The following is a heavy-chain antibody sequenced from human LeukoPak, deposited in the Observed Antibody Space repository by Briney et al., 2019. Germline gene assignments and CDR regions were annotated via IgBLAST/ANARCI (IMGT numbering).Heavy chain of an antibody. CDR2: ISAYNGNT. CDR3: ARASKLAYYYYYMDV. J-gene: IGHJ6*03. D-gene: IGHD1-1*01. Sequence: ASVEVSCKASGYTFTSYGISWVRQAPGQGLEWMGWISAYNGNTNYAQKLQGRVTMTTDTSTSTAYMELRSLRSDDTAVYYCARASKLAYYYYYMDVWGKGTTVTVSS. CDR1: GYTFTSYG. V-gene: IGHV1-18*01.